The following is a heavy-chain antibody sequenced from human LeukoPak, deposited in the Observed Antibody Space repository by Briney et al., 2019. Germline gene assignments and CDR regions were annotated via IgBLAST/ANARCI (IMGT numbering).Heavy chain of an antibody. Sequence: PGESLRLSCAASGFTFDKFAMTWVRQVTGGGLEWVSSISAGSTGTYYADFVKGRFTISRDNSKNMLYLQMNSLRVDDTAVYYCARASNVDYWGQGTLVTVYS. D-gene: IGHD2-8*01. V-gene: IGHV3-23*01. CDR1: GFTFDKFA. J-gene: IGHJ4*02. CDR3: ARASNVDY. CDR2: ISAGSTGT.